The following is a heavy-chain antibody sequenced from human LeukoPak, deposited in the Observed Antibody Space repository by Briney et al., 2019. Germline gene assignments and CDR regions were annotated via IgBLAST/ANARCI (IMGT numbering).Heavy chain of an antibody. CDR2: INPNSGGT. J-gene: IGHJ4*02. CDR3: ARAGSIAARHFDY. CDR1: GYTFTGYY. D-gene: IGHD6-6*01. Sequence: ASAKVSCKASGYTFTGYYMHWVRQAPGQGLEWMGWINPNSGGTNYAQKFQGRVTMTRDTSISTAYMELSRLRSDDTAVYYCARAGSIAARHFDYWGQGTLVTVSS. V-gene: IGHV1-2*02.